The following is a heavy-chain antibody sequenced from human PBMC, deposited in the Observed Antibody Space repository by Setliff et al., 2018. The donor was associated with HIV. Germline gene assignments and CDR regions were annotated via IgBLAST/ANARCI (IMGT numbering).Heavy chain of an antibody. V-gene: IGHV4-34*01. CDR2: INQSGSA. J-gene: IGHJ4*02. CDR3: ARGDSEQQLDTREFDK. D-gene: IGHD6-13*01. Sequence: ASETLSLTCAVYSGSFSGYRWTWIRQPPGKGLEWIGEINQSGSADFNPSLKSRVTISVDTSKNQFYLKLSSVTAADTAVYYCARGDSEQQLDTREFDKWGQGTLVTVSS. CDR1: SGSFSGYR.